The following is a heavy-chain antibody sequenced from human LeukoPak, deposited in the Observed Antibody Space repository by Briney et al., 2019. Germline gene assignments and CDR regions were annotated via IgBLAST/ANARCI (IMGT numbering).Heavy chain of an antibody. CDR3: ARDPGRGGSYFDY. V-gene: IGHV3-7*01. Sequence: PGGSLSLSRAASGFTFSSYWMTWVRQAPGKGLEWVATIKEDASEKYFMASVKGRFTISRDNAKNSLYLQMNSLRAEDTAAYYCARDPGRGGSYFDYWGRGTLVTVSS. CDR2: IKEDASEK. CDR1: GFTFSSYW. D-gene: IGHD1-26*01. J-gene: IGHJ4*02.